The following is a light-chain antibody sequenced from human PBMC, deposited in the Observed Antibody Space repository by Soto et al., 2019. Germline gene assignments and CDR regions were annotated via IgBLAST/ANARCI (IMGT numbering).Light chain of an antibody. Sequence: EIVLTQSPATLSVSPGERATLSCRASQSVSSNLAWYQQKPGQAPRLLIYGASRRATGIPDRFSGSGSGTDFTLTISRLEPEDFTVYYCQHYGTSMWTFGQGTKVDIK. CDR1: QSVSSN. CDR2: GAS. CDR3: QHYGTSMWT. J-gene: IGKJ1*01. V-gene: IGKV3-20*01.